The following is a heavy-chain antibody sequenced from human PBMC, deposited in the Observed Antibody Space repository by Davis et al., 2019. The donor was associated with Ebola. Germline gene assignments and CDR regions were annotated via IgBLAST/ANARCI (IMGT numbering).Heavy chain of an antibody. V-gene: IGHV3-30-3*01. CDR2: ISYDGSNK. D-gene: IGHD4-17*01. J-gene: IGHJ4*02. Sequence: GESLKISCAASGFTFSSYAMHWVRQAPGKGLEWVAVISYDGSNKYYADSVKGRFTISRDNSKNTLYLQMSSLRSEDTAVYYCARGGLRTNRSFDYWGQGTLVTVSS. CDR1: GFTFSSYA. CDR3: ARGGLRTNRSFDY.